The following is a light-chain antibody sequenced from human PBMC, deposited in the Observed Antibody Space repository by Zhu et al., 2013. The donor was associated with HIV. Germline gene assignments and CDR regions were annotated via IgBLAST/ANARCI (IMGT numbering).Light chain of an antibody. CDR2: GAS. V-gene: IGKV3-15*01. J-gene: IGKJ3*01. CDR1: QSVTSN. Sequence: EIVMTQSPATLSVSPGERATLSCRASQSVTSNLAWYQQKRGQAPRLLIYGASTRATGIPARFSGRGSGTEFTLTISSLQSEDFVIYYCQQYHNWPPFTFGPGTKVDMK. CDR3: QQYHNWPPFT.